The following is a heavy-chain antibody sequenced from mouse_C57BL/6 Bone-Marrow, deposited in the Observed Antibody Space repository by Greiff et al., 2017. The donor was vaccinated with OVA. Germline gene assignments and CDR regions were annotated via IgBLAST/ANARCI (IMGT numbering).Heavy chain of an antibody. CDR1: GFTFNTYA. J-gene: IGHJ3*01. V-gene: IGHV10-3*01. D-gene: IGHD1-1*01. CDR2: IRSKSSNYAT. Sequence: EVQRVESGGGLVQPKGSLKLSCAASGFTFNTYAMHWVRQAPGKGLEWVARIRSKSSNYATYYADSVKDRFTISRDDSQSMLYLQMNSLKTEDTAMYYCVRGEDYYGSSYFSWFAYWGQGTLVTVSA. CDR3: VRGEDYYGSSYFSWFAY.